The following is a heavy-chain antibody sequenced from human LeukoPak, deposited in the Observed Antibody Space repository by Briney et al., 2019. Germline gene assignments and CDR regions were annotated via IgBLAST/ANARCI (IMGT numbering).Heavy chain of an antibody. CDR1: GYTFTSYG. CDR3: ARFSRGLGELSPVPLDY. CDR2: ISAYNGNT. J-gene: IGHJ4*02. Sequence: GASVKVSCKASGYTFTSYGISWVRQAPGQGLEWMGWISAYNGNTNYAQKLQGRVTMTTDTSTSTAYMELRSLRSDDTAVYYCARFSRGLGELSPVPLDYWGQGTPVTVSS. V-gene: IGHV1-18*01. D-gene: IGHD3-16*02.